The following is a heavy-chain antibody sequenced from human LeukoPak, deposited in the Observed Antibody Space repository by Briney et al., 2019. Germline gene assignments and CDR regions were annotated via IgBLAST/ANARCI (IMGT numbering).Heavy chain of an antibody. CDR2: ISDIGSI. V-gene: IGHV4-59*08. J-gene: IGHJ4*02. Sequence: SETLSLTCTVSGGSISSYYWSWIRQPPGKGLEWIAYISDIGSINYNPSLKSRVTISLDTSKNQFSLKLSSVTAADTAVYYCAGHHPRNTVDFWGQGTLVTVSA. D-gene: IGHD2-8*02. CDR3: AGHHPRNTVDF. CDR1: GGSISSYY.